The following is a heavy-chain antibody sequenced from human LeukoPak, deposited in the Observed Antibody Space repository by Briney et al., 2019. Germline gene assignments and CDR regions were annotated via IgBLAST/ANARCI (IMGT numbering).Heavy chain of an antibody. CDR2: ISYDGSNK. CDR1: GFTFSSYG. Sequence: GESLKISCAASGFTFSSYGMHWVRQAPGKGLEWVAVISYDGSNKYYADSVKGRFTISRDNSKNTLYLQMNSLRAEDTAVYYCAKDDQHYGDYPGWFDPWGQGTLVTVSS. CDR3: AKDDQHYGDYPGWFDP. J-gene: IGHJ5*02. D-gene: IGHD4-17*01. V-gene: IGHV3-30*18.